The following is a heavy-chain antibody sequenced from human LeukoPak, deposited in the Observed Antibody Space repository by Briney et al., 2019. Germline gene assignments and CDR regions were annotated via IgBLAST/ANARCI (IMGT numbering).Heavy chain of an antibody. J-gene: IGHJ6*03. D-gene: IGHD1-14*01. CDR3: ARVRRAIYYYYYMDV. CDR1: GGSFSGYY. Sequence: SETLSLTCVVYGGSFSGYYWSWIRQPPGKGLEWIGEINHSGSTNYNPSLKSRVTISVDTSKNQFSLKLSSVTAADTAVYYCARVRRAIYYYYYMDVWGKGTTVTVSS. V-gene: IGHV4-34*01. CDR2: INHSGST.